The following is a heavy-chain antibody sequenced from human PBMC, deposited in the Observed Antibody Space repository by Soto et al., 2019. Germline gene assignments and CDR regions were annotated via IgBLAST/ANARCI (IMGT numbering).Heavy chain of an antibody. Sequence: GGSLRLSCAASGFTFSSYAMSWVRQAPGKGLEWVSAISGSGGSTYYADSVKGRFTISRDNSKNTLYLQMNSLRAEDTAVYYCAKDGENWNYHYMDVWGKGTTVTVSS. CDR3: AKDGENWNYHYMDV. CDR1: GFTFSSYA. J-gene: IGHJ6*03. CDR2: ISGSGGST. D-gene: IGHD1-1*01. V-gene: IGHV3-23*01.